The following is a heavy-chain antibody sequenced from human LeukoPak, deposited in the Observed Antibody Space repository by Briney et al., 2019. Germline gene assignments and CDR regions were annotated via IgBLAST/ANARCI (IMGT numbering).Heavy chain of an antibody. CDR2: IYHSGTT. D-gene: IGHD1-26*01. Sequence: SETLSLTCNVSGGSITHFYWSWIRQPPGNGLEWIGYIYHSGTTNYSASLKSRVTLSVDTSKSQFSLRLDSVTAADTAVYYCAREKRVVGAPHFDSWGQGTLVTVSS. CDR1: GGSITHFY. J-gene: IGHJ4*02. CDR3: AREKRVVGAPHFDS. V-gene: IGHV4-59*01.